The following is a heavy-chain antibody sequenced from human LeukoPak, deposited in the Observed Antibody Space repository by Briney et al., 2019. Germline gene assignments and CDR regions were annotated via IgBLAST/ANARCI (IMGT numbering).Heavy chain of an antibody. CDR1: GGSISSYY. Sequence: SETLSLTCTVSGGSISSYYWSWIRQPAGKGLEWIGRIYTSGSTYYNPSLKSRVTISVDTSKNQFSLKLSSVTAADTAVYYCARLNDDYGDYGEPDYWGQGTLVTVSS. CDR3: ARLNDDYGDYGEPDY. CDR2: IYTSGST. V-gene: IGHV4-4*07. J-gene: IGHJ4*02. D-gene: IGHD4-17*01.